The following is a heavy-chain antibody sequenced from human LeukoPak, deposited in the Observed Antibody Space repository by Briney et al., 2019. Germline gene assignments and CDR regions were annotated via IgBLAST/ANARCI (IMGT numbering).Heavy chain of an antibody. D-gene: IGHD3-22*01. CDR1: GFTVSSNY. CDR3: AKRGSYYYDSSGYFGY. CDR2: ISGSGGST. V-gene: IGHV3-23*01. J-gene: IGHJ4*02. Sequence: GGSLRLSCAASGFTVSSNYMSWVRQAPGKGLEWVSGISGSGGSTYYAASVKGRFTISRDNSKNTLYLQMNSLRAEDTAVYYCAKRGSYYYDSSGYFGYWGQGTLVTVSS.